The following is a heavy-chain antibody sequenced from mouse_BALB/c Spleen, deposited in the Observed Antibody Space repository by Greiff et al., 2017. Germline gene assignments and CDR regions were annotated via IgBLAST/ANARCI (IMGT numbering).Heavy chain of an antibody. CDR3: ARDAGYSNNPSYYFDY. CDR1: GFTFSDFY. V-gene: IGHV7-1*02. Sequence: EVKLMESGGGLVQPGGSLRLSCATSGFTFSDFYMDWVRQPPGKRLEWIAASRNKANDYTTEYSASVKGRFIVSRDTSPSILYLQMNALRAEDTAIYYSARDAGYSNNPSYYFDYWGQGTTLTVSS. J-gene: IGHJ2*01. D-gene: IGHD2-5*01. CDR2: SRNKANDYTT.